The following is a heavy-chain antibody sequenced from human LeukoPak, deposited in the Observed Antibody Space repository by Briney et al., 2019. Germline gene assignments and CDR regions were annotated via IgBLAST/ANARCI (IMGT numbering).Heavy chain of an antibody. V-gene: IGHV4-59*01. CDR2: VYDSGST. D-gene: IGHD5-18*01. CDR1: GGSISNYY. CDR3: ARMDTFMVLAY. J-gene: IGHJ4*02. Sequence: SETQSLTCTVSGGSISNYYWSWIRQPPGKGLEWIGYVYDSGSTNYNPSLKSRVTISLDTSRRQFSLKLSPVTAADTAVYYCARMDTFMVLAYWGQGTLVTVSS.